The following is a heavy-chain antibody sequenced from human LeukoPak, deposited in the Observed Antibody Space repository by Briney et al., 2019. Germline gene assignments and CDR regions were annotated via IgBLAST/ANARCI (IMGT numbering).Heavy chain of an antibody. CDR2: ISSGTTT. V-gene: IGHV3-11*01. CDR1: GFTFSDYY. CDR3: ARRAASGRYFDY. D-gene: IGHD6-13*01. Sequence: PGGSLRLSCAASGFTFSDYYMTWIRQAPGKGLAWVSYISSGTTTYYADSVKGRFTISRDNAGNSLYLQMSSLRAEDTAVYYCARRAASGRYFDYWGQGTPVTVSS. J-gene: IGHJ4*02.